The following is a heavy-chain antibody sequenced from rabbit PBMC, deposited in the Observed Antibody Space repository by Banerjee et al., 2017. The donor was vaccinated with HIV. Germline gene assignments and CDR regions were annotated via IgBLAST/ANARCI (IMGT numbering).Heavy chain of an antibody. Sequence: QEQLVESGGGLVKPEGSLTLTCTASGFSFRSCYYMCWVRQAPGKGLELIACFVTDNDNTVYASWAKGRFTISKTSSTTVTLQMTSRTAADTATYFCARDSGSSFSSYGMDLWGPGTLVTVS. V-gene: IGHV1S45*01. CDR1: GFSFRSCYY. D-gene: IGHD8-1*01. CDR3: ARDSGSSFSSYGMDL. CDR2: FVTDNDNT. J-gene: IGHJ6*01.